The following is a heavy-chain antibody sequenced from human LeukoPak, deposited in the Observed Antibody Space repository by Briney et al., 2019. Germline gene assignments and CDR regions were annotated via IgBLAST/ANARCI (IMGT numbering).Heavy chain of an antibody. CDR3: ASPIPHQMYDSGGGDAFDI. CDR1: GYTFTGYY. V-gene: IGHV1-2*02. J-gene: IGHJ3*02. D-gene: IGHD3-22*01. Sequence: ASVKVSCKASGYTFTGYYIHWVRQAPGQGLEWMGWINPNSGGTNYAQKFQGRVTMTRDTSITTAYMELSRLRYDDTAVYSCASPIPHQMYDSGGGDAFDIWGQGTMVTVSS. CDR2: INPNSGGT.